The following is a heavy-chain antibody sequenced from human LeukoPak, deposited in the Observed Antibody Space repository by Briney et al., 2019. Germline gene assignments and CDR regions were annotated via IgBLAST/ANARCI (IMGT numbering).Heavy chain of an antibody. J-gene: IGHJ4*02. Sequence: GASVKVSCKVSGYTLTELSMHWVRQSPGKGLEWMGGFDPEDGETIYAQKFQGRVTMTTDTSTSTAYMELRSLRSDDTAVYYCARDQAVRGVPIDYWGQGTLVTVSS. CDR1: GYTLTELS. D-gene: IGHD3-10*01. V-gene: IGHV1-24*01. CDR2: FDPEDGET. CDR3: ARDQAVRGVPIDY.